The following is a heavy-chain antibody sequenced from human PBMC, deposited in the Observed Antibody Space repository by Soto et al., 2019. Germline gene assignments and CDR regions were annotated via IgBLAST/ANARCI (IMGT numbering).Heavy chain of an antibody. CDR1: GGSFSGYY. CDR2: INHSGST. J-gene: IGHJ4*02. V-gene: IGHV4-34*01. CDR3: ARFNFWSAPRPLDY. Sequence: SETLSLTCAVYGGSFSGYYWSWIRQPPGKGLEWIGEINHSGSTNYNPSLKSRVTISVDTSKNQFSLKLSSVTAADTAVYYCARFNFWSAPRPLDYWGQGTLVTVSS. D-gene: IGHD3-3*01.